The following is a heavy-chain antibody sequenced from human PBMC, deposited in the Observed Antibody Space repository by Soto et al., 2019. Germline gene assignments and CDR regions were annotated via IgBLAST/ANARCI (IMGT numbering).Heavy chain of an antibody. CDR1: GFTFSTYW. CDR2: IKEDGSDK. J-gene: IGHJ4*02. Sequence: VGSLRLSCVGSGFTFSTYWLSWVRQAPGKGLEWVGNIKEDGSDKNYVDSVKGRFTMSRDNAQNSLYLQMSSLRAEDTAVYYCASEIVGANALYDYWGQGTQVTVSS. CDR3: ASEIVGANALYDY. V-gene: IGHV3-7*03. D-gene: IGHD1-26*01.